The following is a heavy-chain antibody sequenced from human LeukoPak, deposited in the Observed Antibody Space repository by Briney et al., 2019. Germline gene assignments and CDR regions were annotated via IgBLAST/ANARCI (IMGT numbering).Heavy chain of an antibody. D-gene: IGHD2-2*01. V-gene: IGHV3-23*01. CDR3: AKAGGGLGYCSSTSCAHGDY. CDR1: GFTFSHYA. CDR2: ISGTCPTGYNT. Sequence: PGWSLRVSCAASGFTFSHYAMNWVRQAPGKGLEGVAAISGTCPTGYNTDYADAVKGRFTISRDNSKNTLYLQMNSLRAEDTAVYYCAKAGGGLGYCSSTSCAHGDYWGQGTLVTVSS. J-gene: IGHJ4*02.